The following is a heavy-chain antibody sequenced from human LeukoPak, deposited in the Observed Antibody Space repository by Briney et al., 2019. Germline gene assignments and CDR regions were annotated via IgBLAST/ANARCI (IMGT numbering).Heavy chain of an antibody. CDR3: ARVRSYYDSSAYDY. CDR2: ISAYNGNT. D-gene: IGHD3-22*01. V-gene: IGHV1-18*01. CDR1: GYTFTSYG. Sequence: GASVEVSCKASGYTFTSYGISWVRQAPGQGLEWMGWISAYNGNTNYAQKLQGRVTMTTDTSTSTAYMELRSLRSDDTAVYYCARVRSYYDSSAYDYWGQGTLVTVSS. J-gene: IGHJ4*02.